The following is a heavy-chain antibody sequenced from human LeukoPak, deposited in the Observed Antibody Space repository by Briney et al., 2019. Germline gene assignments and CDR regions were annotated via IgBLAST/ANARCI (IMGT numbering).Heavy chain of an antibody. V-gene: IGHV4-34*01. Sequence: SETLSLTCAVYGGSFSGYYWSWIRQPPGKGLEWIGEINHSGSTNYNPSLKSRVTISVDTSKNQFSLKLSSVTAADTAVYYCARVRAHHRQYYDFWSGYQPWFDPWGQGTLVTVSS. CDR3: ARVRAHHRQYYDFWSGYQPWFDP. J-gene: IGHJ5*02. CDR2: INHSGST. D-gene: IGHD3-3*01. CDR1: GGSFSGYY.